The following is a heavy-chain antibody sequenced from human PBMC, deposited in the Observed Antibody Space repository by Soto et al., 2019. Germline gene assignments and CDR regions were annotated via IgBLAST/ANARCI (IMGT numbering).Heavy chain of an antibody. CDR2: ISAYNGNT. CDR1: GYTFTSYG. V-gene: IGHV1-18*01. D-gene: IGHD5-18*01. CDR3: ARERGPVDTAMVTGLYYYYYYGMDV. Sequence: GASVKVSCKASGYTFTSYGISWVRQAPGQGLEWMGWISAYNGNTNYAQKLQGRVTMTTDTSTSTAYMELRSLRSDDTAVYYCARERGPVDTAMVTGLYYYYYYGMDVWGQGTTVTVYS. J-gene: IGHJ6*02.